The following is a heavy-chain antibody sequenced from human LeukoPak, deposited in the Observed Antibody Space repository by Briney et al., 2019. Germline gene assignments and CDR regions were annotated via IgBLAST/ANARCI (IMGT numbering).Heavy chain of an antibody. J-gene: IGHJ4*02. Sequence: ASVKVSCKASGYTFTSYGISWVRQAPGQGLEWMGWISAYNGNTNYAQKLQGRVTMTTDTSTSTDYMELRSLRSDDTAVYYCAKYMSGYAYRGLDYWGQGSLVTVSS. D-gene: IGHD5-12*01. CDR3: AKYMSGYAYRGLDY. V-gene: IGHV1-18*01. CDR2: ISAYNGNT. CDR1: GYTFTSYG.